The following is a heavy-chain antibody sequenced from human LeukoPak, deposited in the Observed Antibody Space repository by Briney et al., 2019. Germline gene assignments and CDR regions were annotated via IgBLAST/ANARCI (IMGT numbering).Heavy chain of an antibody. Sequence: PGGSLRLSCAASGFTFSSYSMNWVRQAPGKGLEWVSSISSSSNYIYYADSVKGRFTISRDNAKNSLYLQTNSLRAEDTAVYYCACNRWLQSPFDYWGQGTLVTVSS. CDR3: ACNRWLQSPFDY. CDR1: GFTFSSYS. V-gene: IGHV3-21*01. J-gene: IGHJ4*02. D-gene: IGHD5-24*01. CDR2: ISSSSNYI.